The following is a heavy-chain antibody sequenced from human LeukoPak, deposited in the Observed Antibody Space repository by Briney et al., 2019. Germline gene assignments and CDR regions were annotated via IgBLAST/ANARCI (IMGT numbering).Heavy chain of an antibody. Sequence: GGSLRLSCAASGFTFSNYALHWVRQAPGKGLEWVAVISYDDTNKYYVDSVKGRFTISRDNSKNTLYLQMNSLRAEDTAVYYCARTPPNYSGDASDIWGQGTMVTVSS. D-gene: IGHD5-24*01. CDR2: ISYDDTNK. CDR1: GFTFSNYA. J-gene: IGHJ3*02. V-gene: IGHV3-30*04. CDR3: ARTPPNYSGDASDI.